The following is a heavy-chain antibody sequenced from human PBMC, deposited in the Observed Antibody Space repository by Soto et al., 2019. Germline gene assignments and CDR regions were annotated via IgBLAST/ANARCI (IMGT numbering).Heavy chain of an antibody. CDR3: AKDSCQLLFDYYWDGMDV. J-gene: IGHJ6*02. Sequence: QVQLVESGGGVVQPGGSLRLSCAASGFTFSKFGIHWVRQAPGKGVEWVAVVSYDGSFKYYADSVKGRLTISGDNSKNTLDRQMSSLRSENTALGYCAKDSCQLLFDYYWDGMDVWGQGTTVTVSS. CDR1: GFTFSKFG. CDR2: VSYDGSFK. D-gene: IGHD2-2*01. V-gene: IGHV3-30*18.